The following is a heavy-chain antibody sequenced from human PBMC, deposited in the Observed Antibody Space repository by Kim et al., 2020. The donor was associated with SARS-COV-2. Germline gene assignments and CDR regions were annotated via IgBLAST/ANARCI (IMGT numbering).Heavy chain of an antibody. CDR2: ISGSGGST. J-gene: IGHJ6*02. CDR3: AKDSQLTAAAGHYYYYYGMDV. Sequence: GGSLRLSCAASGFTFSSYAMSWVRQAPGKGLEWVSAISGSGGSTYYADSVKGRFTISRDNSKNTLYLQMNSLRAEDTAVYYCAKDSQLTAAAGHYYYYYGMDVWGQGTTVTVSS. CDR1: GFTFSSYA. D-gene: IGHD6-13*01. V-gene: IGHV3-23*01.